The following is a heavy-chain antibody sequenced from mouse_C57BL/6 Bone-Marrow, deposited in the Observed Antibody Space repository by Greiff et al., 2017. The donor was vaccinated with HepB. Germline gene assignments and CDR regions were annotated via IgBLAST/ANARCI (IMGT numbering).Heavy chain of an antibody. Sequence: QVQLQQPGAELVRPGTSVKLSCKASGYTFTSYWMHWVKQRPGQGLEWIGVIDPSDSYTNYNQKFKGKATLTVDTSSSTAYMQLSSLTSEDSAVYYCARKLSLYYFDYWGQGTTLTVSS. D-gene: IGHD1-2*01. CDR2: IDPSDSYT. CDR3: ARKLSLYYFDY. CDR1: GYTFTSYW. J-gene: IGHJ2*01. V-gene: IGHV1-59*01.